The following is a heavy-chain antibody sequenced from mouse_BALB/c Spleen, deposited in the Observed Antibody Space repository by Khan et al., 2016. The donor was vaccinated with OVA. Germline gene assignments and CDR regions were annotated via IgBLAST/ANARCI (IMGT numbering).Heavy chain of an antibody. V-gene: IGHV9-3*02. CDR2: INTNTGEP. Sequence: QIQLVQSGPELKKPGETVKISCKASGYTFTNYGMNWVKQAPGKGLKWMGWINTNTGEPTYAEEFKGRFAFSLATSASTAYLQLNNLKNEDTATYFCATTALFAYWGQGTLVTVSA. D-gene: IGHD1-1*01. CDR3: ATTALFAY. J-gene: IGHJ3*01. CDR1: GYTFTNYG.